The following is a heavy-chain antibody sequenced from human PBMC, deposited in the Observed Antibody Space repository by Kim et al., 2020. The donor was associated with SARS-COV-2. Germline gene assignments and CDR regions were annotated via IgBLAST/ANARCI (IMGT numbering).Heavy chain of an antibody. V-gene: IGHV3-7*03. J-gene: IGHJ6*02. CDR2: IKTDDSQK. CDR3: ARDYYGSGMTHAMDV. Sequence: GGSLRLSCAASGFTFSNYWMSWVRQTPGKGLEWVANIKTDDSQKYYVDSVKGRFTISRDNAKNSLYLQMNSLRAEDTAVYYCARDYYGSGMTHAMDVWGQGTTVTVSS. CDR1: GFTFSNYW. D-gene: IGHD3-10*01.